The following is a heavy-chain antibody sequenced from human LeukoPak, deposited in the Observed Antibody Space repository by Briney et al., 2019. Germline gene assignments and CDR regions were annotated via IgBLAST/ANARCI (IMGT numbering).Heavy chain of an antibody. D-gene: IGHD2-2*01. J-gene: IGHJ3*01. CDR2: IWSDGTNK. V-gene: IGHV3-33*08. Sequence: GGSLTLSCPASGFTLSSYVMHWDRQAPGKGLEWVAVIWSDGTNKYYSDSVKGRFTISRDNSKNMLYLQMNSLRAEDTAVYYCVRGYLLALPMWGQGTMVTVSS. CDR1: GFTLSSYV. CDR3: VRGYLLALPM.